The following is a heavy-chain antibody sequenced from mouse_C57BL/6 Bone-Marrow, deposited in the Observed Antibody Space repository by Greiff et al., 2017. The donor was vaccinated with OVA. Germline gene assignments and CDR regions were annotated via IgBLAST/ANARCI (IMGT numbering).Heavy chain of an antibody. J-gene: IGHJ2*01. V-gene: IGHV1-80*01. Sequence: QVQLQQSGPELVKPGASVKISCKASGYAFSSSWMNWVKQRPGKGLEWIGQIYPGDGDTNYNGKFKGKATLTADKSSSTAYMQLSSLTSEDSAVYFCARVSWDLGYWGQGTTLTVSS. CDR3: ARVSWDLGY. CDR1: GYAFSSSW. D-gene: IGHD4-1*01. CDR2: IYPGDGDT.